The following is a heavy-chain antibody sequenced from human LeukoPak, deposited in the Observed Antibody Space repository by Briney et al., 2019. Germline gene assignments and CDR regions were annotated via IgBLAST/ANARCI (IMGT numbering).Heavy chain of an antibody. V-gene: IGHV4-59*01. Sequence: SETLSLTCTVSGGSISSYYWSWIRQPPGKGLEWIGYIYYSGSTNYNPSLKSRVTISVDTSKNQFSLKLSSVTAADTAVYYCARVVGYSYGYDLDYWGQGTLVTVSS. CDR1: GGSISSYY. J-gene: IGHJ4*02. CDR2: IYYSGST. CDR3: ARVVGYSYGYDLDY. D-gene: IGHD5-18*01.